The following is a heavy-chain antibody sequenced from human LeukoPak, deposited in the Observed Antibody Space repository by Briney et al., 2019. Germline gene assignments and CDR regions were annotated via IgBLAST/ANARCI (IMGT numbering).Heavy chain of an antibody. Sequence: ASETLSLTCTVSGGSISSYYWSWIRQPPGKGLEWIGYIYYSGGTNYNPSLKSRVTISVDTSKNQFSLKLSSVTAADTAVYYCARSEWLDTYYFDYWGQGTLVTVSS. CDR2: IYYSGGT. J-gene: IGHJ4*02. CDR1: GGSISSYY. CDR3: ARSEWLDTYYFDY. D-gene: IGHD6-19*01. V-gene: IGHV4-59*08.